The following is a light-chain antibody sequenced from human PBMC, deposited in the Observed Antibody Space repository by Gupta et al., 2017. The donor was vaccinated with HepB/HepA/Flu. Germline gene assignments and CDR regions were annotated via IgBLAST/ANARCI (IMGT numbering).Light chain of an antibody. V-gene: IGLV6-57*03. J-gene: IGLJ2*01. CDR1: SGSIARNY. CDR2: EDD. Sequence: FLLPQPHSVSESPGQPLTISCTRNSGSIARNYVQWYQQRPGSAPTILIYEDDKRPSGVPDRVSGSIDSSSNAASLTISGRKKEDAADYYCQSYDYNSNVVFGGGTKLTVL. CDR3: QSYDYNSNVV.